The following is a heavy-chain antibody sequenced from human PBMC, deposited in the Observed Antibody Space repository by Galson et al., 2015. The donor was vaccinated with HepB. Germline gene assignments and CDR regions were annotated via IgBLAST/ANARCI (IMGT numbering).Heavy chain of an antibody. CDR2: ISYDGSNK. V-gene: IGHV3-30*03. CDR1: GFTFSSYG. CDR3: ARESIAARGWFDP. D-gene: IGHD6-6*01. Sequence: ASGFTFSSYGMHWVRQAPGKGLEWVAVISYDGSNKYYADSVKGRFTISRDNSKNTLYLQMNSLRAEDTAVYYCARESIAARGWFDPWGQGTLVTVSS. J-gene: IGHJ5*02.